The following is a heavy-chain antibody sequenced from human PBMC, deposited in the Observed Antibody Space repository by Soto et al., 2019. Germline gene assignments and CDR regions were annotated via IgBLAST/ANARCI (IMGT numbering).Heavy chain of an antibody. J-gene: IGHJ5*02. Sequence: QTLSLTCAISGDSVSSNSAAWNWIRQSPSRGLEWLGRTYYRSKWYNDYAVSVKSRITINPDTSKNQFSLQLNSVTPEDTAVYYCARDLKHLGINWFDPWGQGTLVTVSS. V-gene: IGHV6-1*01. CDR1: GDSVSSNSAA. CDR2: TYYRSKWYN. CDR3: ARDLKHLGINWFDP. D-gene: IGHD2-21*01.